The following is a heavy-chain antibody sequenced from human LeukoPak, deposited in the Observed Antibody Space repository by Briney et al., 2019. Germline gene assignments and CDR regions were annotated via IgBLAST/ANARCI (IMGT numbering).Heavy chain of an antibody. V-gene: IGHV1-2*02. D-gene: IGHD5-12*01. CDR2: INPNSGVT. CDR3: AKDRYGDYEAPFHYYMDA. Sequence: GASVKVSCKASEYTFSGFYIHWVRQAPGQGLEWMGWINPNSGVTNYAQRLQGRVTITRDTSIDTAYMQLSRLRSDDTAVYYCAKDRYGDYEAPFHYYMDAWGRGTTVTVSS. J-gene: IGHJ6*03. CDR1: EYTFSGFY.